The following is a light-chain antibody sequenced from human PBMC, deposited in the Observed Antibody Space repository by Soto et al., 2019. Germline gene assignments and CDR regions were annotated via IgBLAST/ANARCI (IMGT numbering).Light chain of an antibody. CDR2: LEGSGSY. V-gene: IGLV4-60*02. J-gene: IGLJ3*02. CDR3: ETWDSNTHAV. CDR1: SGHSSYS. Sequence: QPVLTQSSSASASLGSSVKLTCTLSSGHSSYSIAWHQQQPGKAPRYLMKLEGSGSYNTGSGFPDRFSGSSSGADRYLTISHLQVEDEADYYSETWDSNTHAVFGGGTKLTVL.